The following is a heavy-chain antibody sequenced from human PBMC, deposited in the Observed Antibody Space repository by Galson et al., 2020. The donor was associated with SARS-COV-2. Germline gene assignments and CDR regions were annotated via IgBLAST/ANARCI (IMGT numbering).Heavy chain of an antibody. Sequence: GESLKISCAASGFTFGNYAMTWVRQAPGKGLEWVSTINGRGDRTFYTESVKGRFTISRDNSKDTVNLDLHTLRVEDTALYYCARAPATVRGQDWYYYMDVWGEGTTVTIS. V-gene: IGHV3-23*01. CDR2: INGRGDRT. D-gene: IGHD3-10*01. J-gene: IGHJ6*03. CDR3: ARAPATVRGQDWYYYMDV. CDR1: GFTFGNYA.